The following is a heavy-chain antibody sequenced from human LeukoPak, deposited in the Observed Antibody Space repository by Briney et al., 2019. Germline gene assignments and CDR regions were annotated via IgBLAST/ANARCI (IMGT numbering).Heavy chain of an antibody. CDR2: ISYDGSNK. V-gene: IGHV3-30*03. CDR1: GFTFSSYG. CDR3: ATTYYYDSSGYFFGLGTNWFDP. J-gene: IGHJ5*02. D-gene: IGHD3-22*01. Sequence: GRSLRLSCAASGFTFSSYGMHWVRQAPGKGLEWVAVISYDGSNKYYADSVKGRFTISRDNSKNTLYLQMNSLRSEDTAVYYCATTYYYDSSGYFFGLGTNWFDPWGQGTLVTVSS.